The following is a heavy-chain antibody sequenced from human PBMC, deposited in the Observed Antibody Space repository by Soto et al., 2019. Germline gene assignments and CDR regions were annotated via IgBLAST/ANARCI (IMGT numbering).Heavy chain of an antibody. CDR1: GFTFDDYA. CDR2: ISWNSGSI. J-gene: IGHJ4*02. Sequence: EVQLVESGGGLGQPGRSLRLSCAASGFTFDDYAMHWVRQAPGKGLEWVSGISWNSGSIGYADSVKGRFTISRDNAKNSLYLQMNSLRAQDTALYYCAKDAGYYGDYQRLILGYWGQGTLVTVSS. CDR3: AKDAGYYGDYQRLILGY. D-gene: IGHD4-17*01. V-gene: IGHV3-9*01.